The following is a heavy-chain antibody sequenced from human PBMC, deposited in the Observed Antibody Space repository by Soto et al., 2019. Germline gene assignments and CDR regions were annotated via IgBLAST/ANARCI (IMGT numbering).Heavy chain of an antibody. CDR3: ARDGSDYNWNYPLYYYGMDV. V-gene: IGHV4-31*03. J-gene: IGHJ6*02. Sequence: PSETLSLTCTVSGGSISSGGYYWSWIRQHPGKGLEWIGYIYYSGSTYYNPSLKSRVTISVDTSKNQFSLKLSSVTAADTAVYYCARDGSDYNWNYPLYYYGMDVWGQGTTVTSP. CDR1: GGSISSGGYY. D-gene: IGHD1-7*01. CDR2: IYYSGST.